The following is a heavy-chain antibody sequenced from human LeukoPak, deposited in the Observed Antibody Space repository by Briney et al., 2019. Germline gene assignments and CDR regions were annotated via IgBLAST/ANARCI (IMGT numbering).Heavy chain of an antibody. D-gene: IGHD3-22*01. CDR2: TYYRSKWYN. J-gene: IGHJ4*02. V-gene: IGHV6-1*01. CDR3: ARDQFQYYYDSSGYGLDY. Sequence: SQTLSLTCAISGDSVSSNSAAWNWIRQSPSRGLEWLGRTYYRSKWYNDYAVSVKSRITINPDTSKNQFSLQLNSVTPEDTAVCYCARDQFQYYYDSSGYGLDYWGQGTLVTVSS. CDR1: GDSVSSNSAA.